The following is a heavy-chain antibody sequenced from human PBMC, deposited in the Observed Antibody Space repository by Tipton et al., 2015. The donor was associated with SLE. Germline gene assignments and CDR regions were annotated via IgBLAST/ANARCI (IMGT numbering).Heavy chain of an antibody. CDR1: GGSIRGSSYY. D-gene: IGHD6-13*01. CDR2: IYYSGSK. V-gene: IGHV4-39*07. Sequence: GLVKPSETLSLTCTVSGGSIRGSSYYWGWIRQPPGKGLEWIGSIYYSGSKYYNPSLKTRVTISVDTSMNQFSLKLSSVTAADTAVYYCARALSKRAADWFDPWGQGTLVTVSS. J-gene: IGHJ5*02. CDR3: ARALSKRAADWFDP.